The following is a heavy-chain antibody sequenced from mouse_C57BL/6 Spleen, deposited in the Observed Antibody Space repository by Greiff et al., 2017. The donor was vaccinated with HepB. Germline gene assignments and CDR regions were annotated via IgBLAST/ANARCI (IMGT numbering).Heavy chain of an antibody. CDR1: GFTFSDYG. Sequence: DVQLVESGGGLVKPGGSLKLSCAASGFTFSDYGMHWVRQAPEKGLEWVAYISSGSSTIYYADTVKGRFTISRDNAKNTLFLQMTSLRSEDTAMYYCAREGGRQGYYAMDYWGQGTSVTVSS. V-gene: IGHV5-17*01. D-gene: IGHD2-12*01. J-gene: IGHJ4*01. CDR2: ISSGSSTI. CDR3: AREGGRQGYYAMDY.